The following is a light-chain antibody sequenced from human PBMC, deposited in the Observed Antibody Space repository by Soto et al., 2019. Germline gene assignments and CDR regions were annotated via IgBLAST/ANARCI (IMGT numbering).Light chain of an antibody. J-gene: IGKJ2*01. Sequence: EIVLTQSPATLSLSPGERATLSCRASQSVSRYLAWYQQKPGQAPRLLIYGASNRATGISARFSGSGSGTDFTLTISSLEPEDCAGYYCQQGSYWPPTFGRGTKLESK. CDR2: GAS. V-gene: IGKV3-11*01. CDR3: QQGSYWPPT. CDR1: QSVSRY.